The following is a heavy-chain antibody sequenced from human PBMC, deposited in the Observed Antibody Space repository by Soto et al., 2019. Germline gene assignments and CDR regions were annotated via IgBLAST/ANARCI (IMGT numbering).Heavy chain of an antibody. CDR3: AKDRESYYHPESFDS. D-gene: IGHD3-10*01. CDR1: GFTFEDYG. J-gene: IGHJ5*01. CDR2: MSGSGGST. Sequence: EVQLLESGGGLIQPGGSLRLSCVASGFTFEDYGMTWVRQAPGKGLEWIATMSGSGGSTYYADSVQGRFIISRHNSEHTLHLQMNRLRVEDTAIYYCAKDRESYYHPESFDSWGQGTLVSVSS. V-gene: IGHV3-23*01.